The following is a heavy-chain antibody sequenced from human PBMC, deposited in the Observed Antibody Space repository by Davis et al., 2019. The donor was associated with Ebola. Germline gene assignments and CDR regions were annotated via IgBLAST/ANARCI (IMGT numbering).Heavy chain of an antibody. Sequence: ASVKVSCKASGYTFTGYYMHWVRQAPGQGLEWMGWISAYNGNTNYAQKLQGRVTMTTDISTSTAYMELSSLRSEDTAVYYCATPDSIAVAGVFSGFDYWGQGTLVTVSS. CDR1: GYTFTGYY. J-gene: IGHJ4*02. CDR2: ISAYNGNT. D-gene: IGHD6-19*01. CDR3: ATPDSIAVAGVFSGFDY. V-gene: IGHV1-18*04.